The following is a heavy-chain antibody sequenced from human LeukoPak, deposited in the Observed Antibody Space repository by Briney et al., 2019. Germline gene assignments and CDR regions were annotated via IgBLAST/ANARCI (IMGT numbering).Heavy chain of an antibody. D-gene: IGHD4/OR15-4a*01. V-gene: IGHV3-7*01. CDR3: ARDVDYANPRHDY. Sequence: GGSLRLSCAASGFTVFNYWMSWVRQAPGKGLECVANINLDGSQKYYVDSLKGRFTISRDNAKNSLYLQMNSLRAEDTAVYYCARDVDYANPRHDYWGQGTLVTVSS. CDR2: INLDGSQK. J-gene: IGHJ4*02. CDR1: GFTVFNYW.